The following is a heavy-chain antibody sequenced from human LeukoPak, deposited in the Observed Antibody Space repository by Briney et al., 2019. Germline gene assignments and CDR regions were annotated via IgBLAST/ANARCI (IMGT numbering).Heavy chain of an antibody. CDR1: GFVFRSYA. Sequence: GGPLRLSCAASGFVFRSYAMSWVRQAPGKGLEWVSVISGSGGNTYYADSVKGRFTISRDNSKNTLYLQLNSLRAEDTAVYYCAKDLYGDNDFDCWGQGTLVTVSS. CDR2: ISGSGGNT. D-gene: IGHD4-17*01. CDR3: AKDLYGDNDFDC. J-gene: IGHJ4*02. V-gene: IGHV3-23*01.